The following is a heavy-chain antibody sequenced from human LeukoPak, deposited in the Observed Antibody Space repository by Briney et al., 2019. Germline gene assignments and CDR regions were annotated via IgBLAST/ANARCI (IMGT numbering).Heavy chain of an antibody. Sequence: ASVKVSCKASGYSFTGYYLHWVRQTPGQGLEWMGWINPSSGGTNYAQKFQGRVTMTRDTSISTAYMELSRLRSDDTAVYYCARVPRTSITMVRAYMDVWGKGTTVTISS. CDR2: INPSSGGT. D-gene: IGHD3-10*01. CDR3: ARVPRTSITMVRAYMDV. V-gene: IGHV1-2*02. CDR1: GYSFTGYY. J-gene: IGHJ6*03.